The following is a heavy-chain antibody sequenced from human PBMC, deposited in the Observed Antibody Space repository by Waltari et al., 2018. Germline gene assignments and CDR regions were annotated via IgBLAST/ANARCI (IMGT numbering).Heavy chain of an antibody. V-gene: IGHV3-74*01. J-gene: IGHJ4*02. Sequence: EVQLVESGGGLVRPGGSLRLSCAASGFTFNTYWMHWVRQAPGKGLVWFARINSEGSLISYAASVEGQFTISRDNAKNTLYLQMNSLRAEDTAVYYCARGSGSLDYWGQGTQVTVSS. CDR2: INSEGSLI. D-gene: IGHD3-10*01. CDR3: ARGSGSLDY. CDR1: GFTFNTYW.